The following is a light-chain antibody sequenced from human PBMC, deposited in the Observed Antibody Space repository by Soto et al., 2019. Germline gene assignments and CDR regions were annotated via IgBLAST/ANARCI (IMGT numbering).Light chain of an antibody. Sequence: YELTQPPSVSVAPGKTARITCGGNNIGSKSVHWYQQKPGQAPVLVIYYDSDRPSGIPERFSGSNSGNTATLTISRVEAGDEADYYCQVWDSSSDHPYVFGTGNKSPS. CDR1: NIGSKS. CDR3: QVWDSSSDHPYV. J-gene: IGLJ1*01. V-gene: IGLV3-21*04. CDR2: YDS.